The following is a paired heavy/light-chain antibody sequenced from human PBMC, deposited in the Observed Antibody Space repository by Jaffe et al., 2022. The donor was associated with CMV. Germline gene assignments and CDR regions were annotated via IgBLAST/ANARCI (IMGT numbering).Heavy chain of an antibody. J-gene: IGHJ3*02. D-gene: IGHD1-1*01. CDR1: GYSFTAYW. Sequence: EVQLVQSGAEVKKPGESLKISCQASGYSFTAYWIGWVRQLPGKGLEWMGIIYPDDSDSRYSPSFQGQVTMSVDKSISTAYLMWSSLKASDTAMYYCARPRWNRYDPFDIWGQGTMVTVSS. V-gene: IGHV5-51*01. CDR2: IYPDDSDS. CDR3: ARPRWNRYDPFDI.
Light chain of an antibody. J-gene: IGKJ4*01. CDR3: QAHNSIPPP. Sequence: DIQMTQSPSSLSASVGDRVTITCRASQGISNFVAWYQQKPGKVPKLLIYGASTLQSGVPSRFSGSGSGTDFTLTISSLQPEDVSTYYCQAHNSIPPPFGEGTKVEIK. CDR2: GAS. V-gene: IGKV1-27*01. CDR1: QGISNF.